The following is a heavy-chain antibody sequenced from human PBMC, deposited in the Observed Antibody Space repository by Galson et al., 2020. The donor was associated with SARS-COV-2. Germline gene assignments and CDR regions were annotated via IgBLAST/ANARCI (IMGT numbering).Heavy chain of an antibody. V-gene: IGHV1-18*01. Sequence: ASVKVSCKASGYTFTIFGISWVRQAPGQGLEWMGWISTYNDNTNYAQKIQGRVTMTTDTSTNTAYMELRSLRSDDTAVYYCARDLSSLGTSYYGMDVWGPGTTITVSS. CDR3: ARDLSSLGTSYYGMDV. J-gene: IGHJ6*02. CDR2: ISTYNDNT. CDR1: GYTFTIFG. D-gene: IGHD1-1*01.